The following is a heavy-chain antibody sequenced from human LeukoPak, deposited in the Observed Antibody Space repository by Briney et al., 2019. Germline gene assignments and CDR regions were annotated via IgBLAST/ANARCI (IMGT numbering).Heavy chain of an antibody. CDR3: ASDYYDSSGVLFDY. V-gene: IGHV4-31*03. Sequence: PSETLSLTCTVSGGSISSGGYYWSWIRQHPGQGLEWVGYIYYSGSTYYNPSLKSRVTISVDTSKNQFSLKLSSVTAADTAVYYCASDYYDSSGVLFDYWGQGTLVTVSS. J-gene: IGHJ4*02. D-gene: IGHD3-22*01. CDR1: GGSISSGGYY. CDR2: IYYSGST.